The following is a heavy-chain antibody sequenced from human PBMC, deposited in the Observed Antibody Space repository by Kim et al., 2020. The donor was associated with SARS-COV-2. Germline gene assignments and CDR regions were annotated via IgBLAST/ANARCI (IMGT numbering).Heavy chain of an antibody. Sequence: LKSRVTISVDTSKNQFSLKLSSVTAADTAVYYCARDTATVTTYPDYYFDYWGQGTLVTVSS. J-gene: IGHJ4*02. V-gene: IGHV4-39*07. CDR3: ARDTATVTTYPDYYFDY. D-gene: IGHD4-17*01.